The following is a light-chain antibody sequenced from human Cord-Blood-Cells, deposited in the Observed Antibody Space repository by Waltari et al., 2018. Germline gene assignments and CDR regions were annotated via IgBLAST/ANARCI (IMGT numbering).Light chain of an antibody. J-gene: IGLJ2*01. V-gene: IGLV2-14*01. CDR2: DVS. Sequence: QSALTQPASVSGSPGQSITISCTGTSRDVGGYNYVSWYQQHPGKAPKLMIYDVSNRTSGVSNRLSGSKSGNTASLTISGLQAEDEADYYCSSYTSSSTVVFGGGTKLTVL. CDR3: SSYTSSSTVV. CDR1: SRDVGGYNY.